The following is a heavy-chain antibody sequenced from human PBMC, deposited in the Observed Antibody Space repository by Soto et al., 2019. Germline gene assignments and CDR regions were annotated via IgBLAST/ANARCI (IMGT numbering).Heavy chain of an antibody. J-gene: IGHJ4*02. CDR3: ARAGNSVKLFDY. V-gene: IGHV4-30-4*01. Sequence: TLSLTCTVSGGSISSGDYYWSWIRQPPGKGLGWIGYIYYSGSTYYNPSLKRRVTISVDTSKNQFSLKLSSVTAAVTAVYYCARAGNSVKLFDYWGQGTLVTVSS. CDR1: GGSISSGDYY. D-gene: IGHD1-7*01. CDR2: IYYSGST.